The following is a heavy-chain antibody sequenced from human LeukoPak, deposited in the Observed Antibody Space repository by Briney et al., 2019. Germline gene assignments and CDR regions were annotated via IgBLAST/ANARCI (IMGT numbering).Heavy chain of an antibody. CDR2: ISAYNGNT. CDR3: ARDPPLDAAAAGNDAFDI. J-gene: IGHJ3*02. D-gene: IGHD6-13*01. V-gene: IGHV1-18*01. CDR1: GYTFTSYG. Sequence: GASVNVSCKASGYTFTSYGISWVRQAPGQGLEWMGWISAYNGNTNYAQKLQGRVTMTTDTSTSTAYMELRSLRSDDTAVYYCARDPPLDAAAAGNDAFDIWGQGTMVTVSS.